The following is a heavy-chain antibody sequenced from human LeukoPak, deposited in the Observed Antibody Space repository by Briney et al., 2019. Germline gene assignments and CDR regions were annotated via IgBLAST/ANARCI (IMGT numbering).Heavy chain of an antibody. CDR1: GGTFSSYA. D-gene: IGHD6-19*01. V-gene: IGHV1-69*01. J-gene: IGHJ4*02. CDR3: ARAVAGSYYFDY. Sequence: VLRCCNASGGTFSSYASMWVGQAPGQGLEWMGGIIPIFGTANYAQKFQGRVTITADESTSTAYMELSSLRSEDTAVYYCARAVAGSYYFDYWGQGTLVTVSS. CDR2: IIPIFGTA.